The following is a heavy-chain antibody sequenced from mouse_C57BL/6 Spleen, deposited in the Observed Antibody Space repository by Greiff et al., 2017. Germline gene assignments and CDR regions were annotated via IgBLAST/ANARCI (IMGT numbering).Heavy chain of an antibody. V-gene: IGHV5-16*01. CDR3: ARGLPYYCAY. CDR2: INYDGSST. CDR1: GFTFRDYY. Sequence: EVKLMESEGGLVQPGSSMKLSCTASGFTFRDYYMAWVRPVPEKGLEWVANINYDGSSTYYLASLKSRFIITRDNAKSILYLQMSSLKSEDTATYYCARGLPYYCAYGGQGTTLTVSS. J-gene: IGHJ2*01.